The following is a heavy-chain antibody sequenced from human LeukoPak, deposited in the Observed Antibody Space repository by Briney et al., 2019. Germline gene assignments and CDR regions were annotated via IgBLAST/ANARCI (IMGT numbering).Heavy chain of an antibody. CDR3: ASLPQYSSGWTDNWFDP. Sequence: SVKVSCKASGGTFSSYAISWVRQAPGQGLEWMGGIIPIFGTANYAQKFQGRVTITADESTSTAYMELGSLRSEDTAVYYCASLPQYSSGWTDNWFDPWGQGTLVTVSS. J-gene: IGHJ5*02. CDR2: IIPIFGTA. CDR1: GGTFSSYA. D-gene: IGHD6-19*01. V-gene: IGHV1-69*13.